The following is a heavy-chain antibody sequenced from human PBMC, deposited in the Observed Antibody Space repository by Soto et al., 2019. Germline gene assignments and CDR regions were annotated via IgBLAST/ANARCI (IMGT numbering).Heavy chain of an antibody. J-gene: IGHJ3*02. V-gene: IGHV3-21*01. CDR3: ARDRLYYYDSSGYGVDAFDI. D-gene: IGHD3-22*01. CDR1: GFTFSSYS. CDR2: ISSSSSYI. Sequence: GGSLRLSCAASGFTFSSYSMNWVRQAPGKGLEWVSSISSSSSYIYYADSVKGRFTISRDNAKNSLYLQMNSLRAEDTAVYYCARDRLYYYDSSGYGVDAFDIWGQGTMVTVSS.